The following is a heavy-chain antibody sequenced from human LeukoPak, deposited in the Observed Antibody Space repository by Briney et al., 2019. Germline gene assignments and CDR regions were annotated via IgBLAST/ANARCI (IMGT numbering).Heavy chain of an antibody. CDR2: IKQDGSEQ. V-gene: IGHV3-7*01. J-gene: IGHJ3*02. D-gene: IGHD1/OR15-1a*01. CDR1: GFTFSIYW. Sequence: GGSLRLSCAASGFTFSIYWMSRVRHAPGNGLEWVASIKQDGSEQYYVDSLKGRSTISRDNAKNLLFLQMNSLRVEDTAVYYCARNKRADIWGQGTVVSVSS. CDR3: ARNKRADI.